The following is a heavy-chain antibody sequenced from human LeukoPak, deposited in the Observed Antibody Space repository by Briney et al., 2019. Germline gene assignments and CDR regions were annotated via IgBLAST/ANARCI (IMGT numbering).Heavy chain of an antibody. V-gene: IGHV5-51*01. D-gene: IGHD2-15*01. Sequence: GDSLKISCKGSGYSFTSYWIGWVRQMPGKGLEWIGTIYPSDSDTRYSPSFQGQVTISADKSISTAYVQWSSLKASDTAMYYCASTGDCSGGSCRRRWGYWGQGTLVTVSS. CDR1: GYSFTSYW. CDR3: ASTGDCSGGSCRRRWGY. J-gene: IGHJ4*02. CDR2: IYPSDSDT.